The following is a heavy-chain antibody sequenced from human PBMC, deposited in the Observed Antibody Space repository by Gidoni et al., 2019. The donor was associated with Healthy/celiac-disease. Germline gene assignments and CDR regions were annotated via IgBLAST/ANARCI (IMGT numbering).Heavy chain of an antibody. V-gene: IGHV3-33*01. Sequence: GESGGGVVQPGRSLRLSCAASGFTFSSYGMHWVRPAPGKGLEWVAVIWYDGSNKYYADAVKGRFTISRDNSKNTLYLQMNSLRAEDTAVYYCARDPLAYCGGDCSPGDYWGQGTLVTVSS. J-gene: IGHJ4*02. CDR3: ARDPLAYCGGDCSPGDY. D-gene: IGHD2-21*02. CDR1: GFTFSSYG. CDR2: IWYDGSNK.